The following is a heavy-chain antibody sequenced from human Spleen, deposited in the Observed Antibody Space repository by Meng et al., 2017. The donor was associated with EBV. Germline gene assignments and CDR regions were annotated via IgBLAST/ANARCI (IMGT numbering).Heavy chain of an antibody. CDR1: GFTFNAYA. J-gene: IGHJ4*02. CDR2: IWNDGSNK. CDR3: ARDDDHWTGYDRPED. V-gene: IGHV3-33*01. Sequence: QVVLVGSGGGLVQPGGSLRLSCAASGFTFNAYAMNWVRQTQGKGLEWVAVIWNDGSNKYYADSVRGRFTISRDNSANTLYLQMKSLRAEDTAVYFCARDDDHWTGYDRPEDWGQGTLVTVSS. D-gene: IGHD5-12*01.